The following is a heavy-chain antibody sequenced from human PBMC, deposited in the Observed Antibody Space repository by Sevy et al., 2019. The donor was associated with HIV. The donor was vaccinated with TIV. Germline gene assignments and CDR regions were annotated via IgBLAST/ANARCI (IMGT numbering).Heavy chain of an antibody. CDR1: GFTFSNAW. J-gene: IGHJ4*02. V-gene: IGHV3-15*01. CDR3: TTDGIVGDHYFDY. Sequence: GGSLRLSCAASGFTFSNAWMSWVRQAPGKGLEWVGRIKSKTDGGTTDYAAPVKGRFTISREDSKNTLYLQMNSLKTEDTAVYYCTTDGIVGDHYFDYWGQGTLVTVSS. D-gene: IGHD1-26*01. CDR2: IKSKTDGGTT.